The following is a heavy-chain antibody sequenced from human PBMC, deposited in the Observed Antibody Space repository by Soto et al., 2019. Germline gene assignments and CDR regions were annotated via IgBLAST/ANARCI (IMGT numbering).Heavy chain of an antibody. Sequence: TVAYGYSGGFCGSCISKTTGKGLEWIGYIYYSGSTSHNPSLKSRVTISVDTSKNQFSLKLSSVTAADTAVYYCVRARHSIRNYPSFLAYRGNGTPVPVSS. J-gene: IGHJ4*01. D-gene: IGHD3-9*01. V-gene: IGHV4-59*01. CDR2: IYYSGST. CDR3: VRARHSIRNYPSFLAY. CDR1: YGYSGGFC.